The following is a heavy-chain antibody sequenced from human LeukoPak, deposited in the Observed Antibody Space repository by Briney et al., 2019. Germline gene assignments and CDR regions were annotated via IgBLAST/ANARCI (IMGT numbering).Heavy chain of an antibody. CDR2: IYYSGST. D-gene: IGHD2-15*01. CDR3: AREVVDSGWAFDI. CDR1: GGSISSYY. J-gene: IGHJ3*02. V-gene: IGHV4-59*01. Sequence: SETLSLTCTVSGGSISSYYWNWIRQPPGKGLEWIGYIYYSGSTNYNPSLKSRVTISVDTSKNQFSLKLSSVTAADTAVYYCAREVVDSGWAFDIWGQGTMVTVSS.